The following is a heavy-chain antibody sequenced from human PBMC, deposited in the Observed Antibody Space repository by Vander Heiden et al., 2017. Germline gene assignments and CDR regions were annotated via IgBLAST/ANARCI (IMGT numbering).Heavy chain of an antibody. Sequence: EVQLVQSGAEVKKPGESLKISCKGSGYCFTSYWIGWVRQVPGKGLEWMGIIYPGDSNTRYSPSFQGQVTISVDKSTSTAYLQWSSLKASDTAMYYCARVGRPAAAGEFDYWGQGTLVTVSS. J-gene: IGHJ4*02. V-gene: IGHV5-51*01. CDR2: IYPGDSNT. CDR1: GYCFTSYW. CDR3: ARVGRPAAAGEFDY. D-gene: IGHD6-13*01.